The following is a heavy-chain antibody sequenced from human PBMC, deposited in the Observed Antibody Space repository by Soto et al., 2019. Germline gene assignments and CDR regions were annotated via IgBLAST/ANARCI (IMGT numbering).Heavy chain of an antibody. J-gene: IGHJ3*02. Sequence: QLQLQESGSGLVKPSQTLSLTCAVSGASISSGGYSWSWIRQPPGKGLEWIGYIYHSGSTYYNPYLKSRVTISVDRAKNQFSLKLSSVTAADTAVYYCAREGMATTIGAAVDIWGQGTLGTVSS. CDR3: AREGMATTIGAAVDI. CDR1: GASISSGGYS. D-gene: IGHD1-1*01. V-gene: IGHV4-30-2*01. CDR2: IYHSGST.